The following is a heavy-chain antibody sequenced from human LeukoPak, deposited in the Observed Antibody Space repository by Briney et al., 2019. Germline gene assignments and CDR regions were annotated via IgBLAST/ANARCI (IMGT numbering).Heavy chain of an antibody. V-gene: IGHV1-69*13. CDR3: ARDGEECSSTSCYRDY. D-gene: IGHD2-2*02. CDR2: IIPIFGTA. Sequence: GASVKVSCKASGYTFTSYGISWVRQAPGQGLEWMGGIIPIFGTANYAQKFQGRVTITADESTSTAYMELSSLRSEDTAVYYCARDGEECSSTSCYRDYWGQGTLVTVSS. CDR1: GYTFTSYG. J-gene: IGHJ4*02.